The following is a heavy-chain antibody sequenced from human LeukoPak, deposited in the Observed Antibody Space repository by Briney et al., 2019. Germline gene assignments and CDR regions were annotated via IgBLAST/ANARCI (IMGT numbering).Heavy chain of an antibody. V-gene: IGHV3-23*01. J-gene: IGHJ1*01. CDR1: GFTFSSYA. Sequence: PGGFLRLSCAASGFTFSSYAMSWVRQAPGKGLEWVSVISGSGGSTYYADSVKGRFTISRDNSKNTLYLQMNSLRAEDTAVYYCAKEIYGDSTGARFQHWGQGTLLTVSS. CDR3: AKEIYGDSTGARFQH. CDR2: ISGSGGST. D-gene: IGHD4-17*01.